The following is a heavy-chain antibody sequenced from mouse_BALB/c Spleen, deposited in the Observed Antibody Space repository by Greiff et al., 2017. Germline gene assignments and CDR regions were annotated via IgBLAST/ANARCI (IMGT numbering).Heavy chain of an antibody. D-gene: IGHD4-1*01. CDR1: GFTFSDYY. J-gene: IGHJ2*01. CDR3: AREGGTHYFDY. V-gene: IGHV5-4*02. Sequence: EVKLVESGGGLVKPGGSLKLSCAASGFTFSDYYMYWVRQTPEKRLEWVATISDGGSYTYYPDSVKGRFTISRDNAKNNLYLQMSSLKSEDTAMYYCAREGGTHYFDYWGQGTTLTVSS. CDR2: ISDGGSYT.